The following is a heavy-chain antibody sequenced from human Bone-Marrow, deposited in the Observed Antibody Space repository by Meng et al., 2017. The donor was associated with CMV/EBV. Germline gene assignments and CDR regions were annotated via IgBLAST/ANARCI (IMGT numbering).Heavy chain of an antibody. D-gene: IGHD3-10*01. CDR3: ARDERTYGSGSYD. Sequence: ASGLTFSKYSMKWGRQGQGKGLEWVSSISSSSSYIYYADSVKGRFTISRDNAKNSLYLQMNSLRAEDTAVYYCARDERTYGSGSYDWGQGTLVTVSS. J-gene: IGHJ4*02. CDR1: GLTFSKYS. CDR2: ISSSSSYI. V-gene: IGHV3-21*01.